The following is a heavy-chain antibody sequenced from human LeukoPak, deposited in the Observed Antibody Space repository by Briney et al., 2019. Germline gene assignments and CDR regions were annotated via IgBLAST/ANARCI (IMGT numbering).Heavy chain of an antibody. J-gene: IGHJ4*02. D-gene: IGHD6-19*01. V-gene: IGHV3-48*02. CDR2: ISSSSSTI. Sequence: GGSLRLSCAASGFTFSSHSMNWVRQAPGKGLEWVSYISSSSSTIYYADSVKGRFTISRDDAKNSLYLQMNSLRDEDTAVYYCASASIAVAGDFDYWGQGTLVTVSS. CDR3: ASASIAVAGDFDY. CDR1: GFTFSSHS.